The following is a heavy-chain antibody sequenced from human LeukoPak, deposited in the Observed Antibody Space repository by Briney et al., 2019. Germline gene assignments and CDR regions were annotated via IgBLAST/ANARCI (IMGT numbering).Heavy chain of an antibody. CDR1: GFTFSTYN. V-gene: IGHV3-48*01. CDR2: ISSSSSTI. Sequence: GGSLRLSCAASGFTFSTYNMIWVRQAPGKGLEWVSYISSSSSTIYYADPVKGRFTISRDNAKNSLYLQMNSLRAEDTAVYYCAELGITMIGGVWGKGTTVTISS. D-gene: IGHD3-10*02. J-gene: IGHJ6*04. CDR3: AELGITMIGGV.